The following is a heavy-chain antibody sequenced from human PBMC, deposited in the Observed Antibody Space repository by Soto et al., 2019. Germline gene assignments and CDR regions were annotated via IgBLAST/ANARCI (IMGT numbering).Heavy chain of an antibody. CDR2: ISSSSSYI. CDR1: GFTFSSYS. J-gene: IGHJ4*02. Sequence: GGSLRLSCAASGFTFSSYSMNWVRQAPGKGLEWVSSISSSSSYIYYADSVKGRFTISRDNAKNSLYLQMNSLRAEDTAVYYCARASDFWSGYVDYWGQGTLVTVYS. D-gene: IGHD3-3*01. V-gene: IGHV3-21*01. CDR3: ARASDFWSGYVDY.